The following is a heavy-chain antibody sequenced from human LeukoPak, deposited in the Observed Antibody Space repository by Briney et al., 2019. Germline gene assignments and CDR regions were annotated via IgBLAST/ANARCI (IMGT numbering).Heavy chain of an antibody. J-gene: IGHJ4*02. CDR2: INHSGST. CDR1: GGSFSGYY. D-gene: IGHD1-26*01. CDR3: ARGGGIYSGSYGYYFDY. V-gene: IGHV4-34*01. Sequence: PSETLSLTCAVYGGSFSGYYWSWIRQPPGKGLEWIGEINHSGSTNYNPSLKSRVTISVDTSKNQFSLKLSSVTAADTAVYYCARGGGIYSGSYGYYFDYWGQGTLVTVSS.